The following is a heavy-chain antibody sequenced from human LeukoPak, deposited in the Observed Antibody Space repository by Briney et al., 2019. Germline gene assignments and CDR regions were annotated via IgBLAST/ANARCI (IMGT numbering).Heavy chain of an antibody. CDR3: ARTFGYSYGYLDY. D-gene: IGHD5-18*01. V-gene: IGHV4-39*01. Sequence: SETLSLSCTVSGGSISSSSYYWGWIRQPPGRGLEWIGSIYYSGSTYYNSSLKSRVTISVDTSKNQFSLKLSSVTAADTAVYYCARTFGYSYGYLDYWGQGTLVTVSS. J-gene: IGHJ4*02. CDR1: GGSISSSSYY. CDR2: IYYSGST.